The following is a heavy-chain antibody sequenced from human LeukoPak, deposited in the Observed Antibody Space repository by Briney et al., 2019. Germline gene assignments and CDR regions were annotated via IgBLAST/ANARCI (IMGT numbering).Heavy chain of an antibody. D-gene: IGHD3-10*01. CDR2: INWNGGNT. V-gene: IGHV3-20*04. CDR1: GFTFDDLA. Sequence: GGSLRLSCAASGFTFDDLAMNWVSQPRGKGLEWVYGINWNGGNTGYADSVEDRFTIHRDNAKHSLYRQMNSLTAEDTALYYCAGPFGDLSSSYFDYWGQGTLVTVSS. J-gene: IGHJ4*02. CDR3: AGPFGDLSSSYFDY.